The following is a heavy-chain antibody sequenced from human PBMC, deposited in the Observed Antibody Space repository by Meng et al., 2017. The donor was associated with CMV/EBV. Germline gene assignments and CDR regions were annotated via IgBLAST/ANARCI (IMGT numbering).Heavy chain of an antibody. CDR1: GFTFSSYA. J-gene: IGHJ6*02. V-gene: IGHV3-30*04. CDR3: AREMRSHAHDYSNFFAYYYGMDV. Sequence: GESLKISCAASGFTFSSYAMHWVRQAPGTGLEWVAVISYDGSNKYYADSVKGRFTISRDNSKNTLYLQMNSLRAEDTAVYYCAREMRSHAHDYSNFFAYYYGMDVWGQGTTVTVSS. D-gene: IGHD4-11*01. CDR2: ISYDGSNK.